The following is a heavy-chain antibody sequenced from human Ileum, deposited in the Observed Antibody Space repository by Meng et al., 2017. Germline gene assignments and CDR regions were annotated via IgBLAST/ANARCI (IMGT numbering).Heavy chain of an antibody. V-gene: IGHV4-4*02. CDR3: AHIFDS. CDR2: MNLGGSP. J-gene: IGHJ4*02. CDR1: GRSSSSSDW. Sequence: QVQLQESGPGLGEPSGPLLLTGAVSGRSSSSSDWWSWVRQPPGKGLEWIAEMNLGGSPNYKPSLKSRVTMSVDKSNDHLSLQLTSVTAADTAVYYCAHIFDSWGQGTLVTVSS.